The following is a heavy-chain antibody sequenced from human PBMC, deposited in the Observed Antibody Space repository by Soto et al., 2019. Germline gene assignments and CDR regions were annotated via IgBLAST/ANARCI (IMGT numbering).Heavy chain of an antibody. J-gene: IGHJ5*02. CDR1: GDSISSSSQY. D-gene: IGHD2-21*01. CDR3: ARHWIAGSSIP. CDR2: IHYSGTS. V-gene: IGHV4-39*01. Sequence: SETLSLTCSVSGDSISSSSQYWGWIRQPPGKGLEWIGSIHYSGTSYYNPSLKSRVTIFVDTSKNQLSLKLSSVSAADTAVYYCARHWIAGSSIPWGQGTLVTVSS.